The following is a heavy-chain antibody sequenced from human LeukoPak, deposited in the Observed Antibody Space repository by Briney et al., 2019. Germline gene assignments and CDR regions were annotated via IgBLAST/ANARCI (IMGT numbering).Heavy chain of an antibody. Sequence: GESLKISCKGSGYSFNTYWIGWVRQMPGKGLEWMGVFNPGDSETRYTPSFQGQVTISADKSTSTAYLQWNSLKASDTATYYCARHGTGYNLAWGQGTLVTVSS. CDR3: ARHGTGYNLA. J-gene: IGHJ5*02. CDR2: FNPGDSET. CDR1: GYSFNTYW. D-gene: IGHD5-24*01. V-gene: IGHV5-51*01.